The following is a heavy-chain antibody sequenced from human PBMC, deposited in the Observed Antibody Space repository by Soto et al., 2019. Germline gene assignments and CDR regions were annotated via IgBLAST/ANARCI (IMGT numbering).Heavy chain of an antibody. Sequence: SVKVSCKASGGTFSSYAISWVRQAPGQGLEWMGGIIPIFGTANYAQKFQGRVTITADESTSTAYMELSSLRSEDTAVYYCARCSGWNYGSGFYYYYGMDVWGQGTTVTVYS. V-gene: IGHV1-69*13. CDR2: IIPIFGTA. D-gene: IGHD3-10*01. CDR1: GGTFSSYA. J-gene: IGHJ6*02. CDR3: ARCSGWNYGSGFYYYYGMDV.